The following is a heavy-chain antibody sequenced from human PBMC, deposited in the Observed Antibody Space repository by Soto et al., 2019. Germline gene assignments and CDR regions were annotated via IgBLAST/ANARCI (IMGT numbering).Heavy chain of an antibody. CDR1: GFTFSSYA. J-gene: IGHJ4*02. CDR2: ISGSGGST. Sequence: GGSLRLSCAASGFTFSSYAMSLVRQAPGKGLEWVSAISGSGGSTYYADSVKGRFTISRDNSKNTLYLQMNSRRADDTAVYYCAKKRGVVVEIGGIDYWGQGTLVTVSS. CDR3: AKKRGVVVEIGGIDY. V-gene: IGHV3-23*01. D-gene: IGHD2-15*01.